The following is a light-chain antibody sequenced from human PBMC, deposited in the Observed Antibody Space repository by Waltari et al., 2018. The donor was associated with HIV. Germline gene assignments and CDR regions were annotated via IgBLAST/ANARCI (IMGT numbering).Light chain of an antibody. CDR3: QQYNSYWT. J-gene: IGKJ1*01. V-gene: IGKV1-5*03. CDR1: QSISSW. CDR2: KAS. Sequence: DIQMTQSPSTLSASVGDRVTITCRASQSISSWLAWYQQKPGKAPKLLIYKASSLEGGVPSRFSGSGAETEFTLTSSSLQPDDFATYYCQQYNSYWTFGQGTKVEIK.